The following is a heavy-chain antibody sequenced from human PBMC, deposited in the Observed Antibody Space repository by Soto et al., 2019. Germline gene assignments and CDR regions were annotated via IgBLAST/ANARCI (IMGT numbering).Heavy chain of an antibody. J-gene: IGHJ4*02. CDR2: IHHSGST. D-gene: IGHD6-19*01. Sequence: QMQLQESGPGLVKPSETLSLTCAVSSASIISEQRWSWVRQPPGKGLEWIGEIHHSGSTNNNPSLRSRVTVSVDKSKNQCSLHLNSVSAADTAVYYCARSFGWYAIDQWGQGTLVIVSS. V-gene: IGHV4-4*02. CDR1: SASIISEQR. CDR3: ARSFGWYAIDQ.